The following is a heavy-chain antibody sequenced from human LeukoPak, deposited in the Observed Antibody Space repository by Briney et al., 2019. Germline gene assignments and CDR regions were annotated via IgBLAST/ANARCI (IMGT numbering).Heavy chain of an antibody. CDR1: GGSISSYY. V-gene: IGHV4-4*07. D-gene: IGHD2-15*01. CDR2: IYTSGST. Sequence: SETLSLTCTVSGGSISSYYWSWIRQPAGKGLEWIGRIYTSGSTNYNPSLKSRVTMSVDTSKNQFSLKLSSVTAADTAVYYCARNGRVVAATRAGRDWFDPWGQGTLVTVSS. J-gene: IGHJ5*02. CDR3: ARNGRVVAATRAGRDWFDP.